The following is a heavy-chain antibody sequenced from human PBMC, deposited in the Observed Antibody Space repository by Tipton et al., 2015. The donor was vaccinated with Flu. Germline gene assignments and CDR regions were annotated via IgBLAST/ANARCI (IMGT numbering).Heavy chain of an antibody. CDR2: IYYSGST. CDR3: ARQEGRGWYFDL. J-gene: IGHJ2*01. CDR1: GGSISSTSYY. Sequence: TLSLTCTVSGGSISSTSYYWGWIRQPPGKGLEWIGSIYYSGSTYYNPSLKSRVTISVDTSKNQFSLKLSSVTAADTAVYYCARQEGRGWYFDLWGRGTLVTVSS. V-gene: IGHV4-39*01.